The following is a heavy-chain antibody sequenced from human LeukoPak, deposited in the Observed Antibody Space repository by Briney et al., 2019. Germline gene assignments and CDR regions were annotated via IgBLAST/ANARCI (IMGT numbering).Heavy chain of an antibody. V-gene: IGHV1-2*02. CDR2: INPNSGGT. CDR3: ARFVHSAAGTYFQH. Sequence: ASVKVSCKASGYTFTGYYMHWVRQAPGQGLEWMGWINPNSGGTNYAQKFQGRVTMTRDTSISTAYMELSRLRSDDTAVYYCARFVHSAAGTYFQHWGQGTLVTVSS. CDR1: GYTFTGYY. J-gene: IGHJ1*01. D-gene: IGHD6-13*01.